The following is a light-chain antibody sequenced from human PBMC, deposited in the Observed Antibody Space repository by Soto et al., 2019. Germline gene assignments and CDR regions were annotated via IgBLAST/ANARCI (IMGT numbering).Light chain of an antibody. CDR3: QQYGTSLPWT. CDR2: SAS. V-gene: IGKV3-20*01. Sequence: EVVLTQSPGTLSLSPGETATLSCRASQRVSTSYLAWYQQKSGQAPRLLIYSASTRATGIPDRFSGSGSGTDFTLTISRLGPEDFAVYYCQQYGTSLPWTFGQGTKVEIK. CDR1: QRVSTSY. J-gene: IGKJ1*01.